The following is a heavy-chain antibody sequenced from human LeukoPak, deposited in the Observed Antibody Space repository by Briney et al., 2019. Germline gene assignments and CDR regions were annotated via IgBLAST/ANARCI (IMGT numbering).Heavy chain of an antibody. J-gene: IGHJ4*02. CDR2: IYYTGST. D-gene: IGHD2-21*02. CDR1: GGSISRGDCC. Sequence: SATLSLTWTVSGGSISRGDCCWSWIRQPPGKCLEWIGYIYYTGSTYYNPSLKRRVTISVDTSNNQCSLKLSSVTAADTAMYYCARTSYCGGDCYKGNSFDYWGQGTLVTVSS. V-gene: IGHV4-30-4*01. CDR3: ARTSYCGGDCYKGNSFDY.